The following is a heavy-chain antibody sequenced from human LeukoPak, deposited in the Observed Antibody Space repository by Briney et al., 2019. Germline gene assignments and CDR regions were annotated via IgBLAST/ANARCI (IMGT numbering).Heavy chain of an antibody. Sequence: PGGSLRLSCAASGFTFSSDWMHWVRQAPGKGLVWVSRINGDGISTFYADSVKGRFSISRDNARNSVYLQMNSLRVEDTAVYYCARDPLRYLRVGHYDYWGQGTLVAVSS. V-gene: IGHV3-74*01. CDR1: GFTFSSDW. J-gene: IGHJ4*02. CDR2: INGDGIST. D-gene: IGHD3-9*01. CDR3: ARDPLRYLRVGHYDY.